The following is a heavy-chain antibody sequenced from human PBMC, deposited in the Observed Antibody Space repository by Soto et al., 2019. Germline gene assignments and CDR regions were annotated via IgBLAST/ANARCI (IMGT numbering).Heavy chain of an antibody. J-gene: IGHJ6*02. D-gene: IGHD6-13*01. CDR3: ARGLIWRWQQLRSYYYYGMDV. V-gene: IGHV1-8*01. CDR2: MNPNSGNT. Sequence: GASLKVSCKASGYTFTSYDINCVRQATGQGLEWMGWMNPNSGNTGYAQKFQGRVTMTRNTSISTAYMELSSLRSEDTAVYYCARGLIWRWQQLRSYYYYGMDVWGQGTTVTVSS. CDR1: GYTFTSYD.